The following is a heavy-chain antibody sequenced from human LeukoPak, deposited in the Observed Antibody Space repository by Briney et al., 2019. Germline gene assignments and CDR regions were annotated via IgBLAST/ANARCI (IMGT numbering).Heavy chain of an antibody. Sequence: GRSLRLSCAASGFTFSSYGMHWVRQAPGKGLEWVAVIWYDRSNKYYADSVKGRFTISRDNSKNTLYLQMNSLRAEDTAVYYCAREMYYYDSSGYYFDYWGQGTLVTVSS. CDR3: AREMYYYDSSGYYFDY. CDR1: GFTFSSYG. D-gene: IGHD3-22*01. CDR2: IWYDRSNK. V-gene: IGHV3-33*01. J-gene: IGHJ4*02.